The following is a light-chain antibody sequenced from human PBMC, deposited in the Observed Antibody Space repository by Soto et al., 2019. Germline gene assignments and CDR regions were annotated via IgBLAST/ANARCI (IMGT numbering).Light chain of an antibody. CDR1: QDVSSN. V-gene: IGKV3-20*01. J-gene: IGKJ5*01. Sequence: EILLTHSPATLSLSQGEIATLSCRASQDVSSNLAWYQQKPGQAPSLLIYGASTRATGTPARFSGSGSGTDFTLTISRLEPEDFAVYYCQQYGSSPRTIGQGTRLENK. CDR3: QQYGSSPRT. CDR2: GAS.